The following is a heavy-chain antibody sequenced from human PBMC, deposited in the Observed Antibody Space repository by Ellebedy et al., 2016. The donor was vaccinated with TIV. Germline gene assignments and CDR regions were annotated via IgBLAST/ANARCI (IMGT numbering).Heavy chain of an antibody. CDR3: AKDRTPGDGYWVFDD. CDR2: VNGGGIVI. Sequence: GESLKISCTASGFTFSSYAMSWVRQAPGKGLEWVAGVNGGGIVIAYADSVKGRFTISRDNSKGTVDLQMNTLRVEDTAVYFCAKDRTPGDGYWVFDDWGQGTLVTVSS. CDR1: GFTFSSYA. J-gene: IGHJ4*02. D-gene: IGHD5-18*01. V-gene: IGHV3-23*01.